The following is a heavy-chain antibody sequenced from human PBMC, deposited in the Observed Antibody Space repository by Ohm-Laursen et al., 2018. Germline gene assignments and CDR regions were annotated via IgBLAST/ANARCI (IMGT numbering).Heavy chain of an antibody. CDR3: ARFGATDANYGMDV. D-gene: IGHD1-26*01. CDR2: INPIGGST. Sequence: ASVNVSCKASGYTFTSYYMHWVRQSPGQGLGWMGIINPIGGSTSYAQKFQGRVTMTRDTSTSTVYMELSSLRSEDTAVYYCARFGATDANYGMDVWGQGTTVTVSS. V-gene: IGHV1-46*01. CDR1: GYTFTSYY. J-gene: IGHJ6*02.